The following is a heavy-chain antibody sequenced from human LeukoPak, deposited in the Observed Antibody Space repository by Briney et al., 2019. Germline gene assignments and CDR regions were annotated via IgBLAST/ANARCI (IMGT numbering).Heavy chain of an antibody. J-gene: IGHJ4*02. CDR3: ARDSAGNDY. CDR2: IQQDGSET. Sequence: PGGSLRLSCAASGFTFSTSWMSWVRQAPGRGLEWVAYIQQDGSETYYAPSVNGRLSLSRDHAKNSLCLQIDSLTTDGTAIYYCARDSAGNDYWGQGTLVTVSS. V-gene: IGHV3-7*03. D-gene: IGHD6-13*01. CDR1: GFTFSTSW.